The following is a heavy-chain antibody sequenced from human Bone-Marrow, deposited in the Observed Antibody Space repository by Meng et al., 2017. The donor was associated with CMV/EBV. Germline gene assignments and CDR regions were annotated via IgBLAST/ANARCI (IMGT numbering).Heavy chain of an antibody. CDR3: TKNLVASAGDY. Sequence: GESLKISCAASGFTFDDYGMSWVRQAPGKGLEWVSGINWNGGSTGYADSVKGRFTISRDNAKSSLYLQINDLRVEDTALYYCTKNLVASAGDYWGQGTLVTVSS. D-gene: IGHD6-13*01. CDR2: INWNGGST. J-gene: IGHJ4*02. CDR1: GFTFDDYG. V-gene: IGHV3-20*04.